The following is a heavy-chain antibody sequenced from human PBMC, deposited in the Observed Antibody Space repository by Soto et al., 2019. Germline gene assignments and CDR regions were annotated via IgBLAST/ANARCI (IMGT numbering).Heavy chain of an antibody. CDR1: GFTFSSYA. V-gene: IGHV3-23*01. D-gene: IGHD3-16*01. CDR2: ISATGGGT. Sequence: GGSLRLSXAASGFTFSSYAMHWVRQAPGKGLEWVSLISATGGGTYYADSVKGRFTISRDNSHNTLYLQVHSLTAEDTAVYYCAKDRRAGGNSAFYFDFWGQGAQVTVSS. J-gene: IGHJ4*02. CDR3: AKDRRAGGNSAFYFDF.